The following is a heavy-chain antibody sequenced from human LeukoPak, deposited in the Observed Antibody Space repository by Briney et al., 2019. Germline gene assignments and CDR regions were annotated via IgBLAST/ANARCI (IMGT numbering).Heavy chain of an antibody. CDR1: GFIFSSYV. CDR3: AKRIDIAVVPEAATHQAFDV. CDR2: ISVDGGDT. D-gene: IGHD2-2*01. J-gene: IGHJ3*01. V-gene: IGHV3-23*01. Sequence: GGSLRLSCEASGFIFSSYVMGWGRQAPGKGLEWVSSISVDGGDTFTADSVKGRFTVSRDDSLNTLYLQMNSLRVDDTAVYYCAKRIDIAVVPEAATHQAFDVWGQGTMVTVSS.